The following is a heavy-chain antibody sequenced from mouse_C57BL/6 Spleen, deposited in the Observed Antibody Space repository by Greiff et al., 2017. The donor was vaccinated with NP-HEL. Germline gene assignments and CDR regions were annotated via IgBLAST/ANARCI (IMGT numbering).Heavy chain of an antibody. Sequence: VQLVESGAELVRPGSSVKLSCKASGYTFTSYWMHWVKQRPIQGLEWIGNIDPSDSETHYNQKFKDKATLTVDKSSSTAYMQLSSLTSEDSAVYYCARGGDYSYGSSYFDYWGQGTTLTVSS. D-gene: IGHD1-1*01. J-gene: IGHJ2*01. V-gene: IGHV1-52*01. CDR3: ARGGDYSYGSSYFDY. CDR1: GYTFTSYW. CDR2: IDPSDSET.